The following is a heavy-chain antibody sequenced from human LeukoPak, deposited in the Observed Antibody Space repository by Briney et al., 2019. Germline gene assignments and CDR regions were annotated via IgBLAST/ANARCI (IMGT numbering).Heavy chain of an antibody. V-gene: IGHV3-21*01. Sequence: PGGSLRLSCAASGFTFSSYSMNWVRQAPGKGLEWVSSISSSSSYIYYADSVKGRFTISRDNAKNSLYLQMNSLRAEDTAVYYCARDMSEWLARGLFDYWGQGTLVTVSS. CDR3: ARDMSEWLARGLFDY. D-gene: IGHD5-12*01. CDR1: GFTFSSYS. CDR2: ISSSSSYI. J-gene: IGHJ4*02.